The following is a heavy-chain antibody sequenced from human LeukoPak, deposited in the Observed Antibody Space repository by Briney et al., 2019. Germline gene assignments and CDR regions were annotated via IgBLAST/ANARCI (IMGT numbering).Heavy chain of an antibody. J-gene: IGHJ4*02. V-gene: IGHV3-74*01. CDR1: GFTFSSYW. CDR3: ARVSDILTGYYYFDY. Sequence: GGSLRLSCAASGFTFSSYWMHWVRHAPGKGLVWVSRINSDGSSTSYADSVKGRFTISRDNAKNTLYLQMNSLRAEDTAVYYCARVSDILTGYYYFDYWGQGTLVTVSS. D-gene: IGHD3-9*01. CDR2: INSDGSST.